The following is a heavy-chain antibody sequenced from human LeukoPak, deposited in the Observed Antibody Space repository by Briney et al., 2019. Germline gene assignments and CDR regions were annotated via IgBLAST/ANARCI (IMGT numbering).Heavy chain of an antibody. CDR1: GYTFSSFS. J-gene: IGHJ4*02. CDR3: VRLRRNSDTSGYYYYYDF. Sequence: GGSLRLSCAASGYTFSSFSINWVRQAPGKGLEWVSSISVRSNYIYYADSVRGRFSISRDDARDSLYLQMNSLRAEDTAVYYCVRLRRNSDTSGYYYYYDFWGQGTLVTASS. D-gene: IGHD3-22*01. CDR2: ISVRSNYI. V-gene: IGHV3-21*01.